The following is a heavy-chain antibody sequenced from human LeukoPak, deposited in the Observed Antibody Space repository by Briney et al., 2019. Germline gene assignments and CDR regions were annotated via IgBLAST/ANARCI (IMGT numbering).Heavy chain of an antibody. Sequence: SETLSLTCTVSGDSISTYYWSWIRQPAGKGLEWIGRVSTSGSTYQNPSLKSRVAMSVDTSKNQFSLKLSFVTAADTAVYYCAKMGSGSYLTYHYYMDVWGKGTAVTVSS. CDR2: VSTSGST. CDR3: AKMGSGSYLTYHYYMDV. V-gene: IGHV4-4*07. CDR1: GDSISTYY. J-gene: IGHJ6*03. D-gene: IGHD1-26*01.